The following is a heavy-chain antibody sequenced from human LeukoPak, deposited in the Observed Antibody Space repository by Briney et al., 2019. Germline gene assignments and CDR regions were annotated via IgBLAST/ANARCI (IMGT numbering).Heavy chain of an antibody. J-gene: IGHJ4*02. V-gene: IGHV4-59*01. D-gene: IGHD6-13*01. CDR2: FHYSGST. CDR1: GGSIGSYY. CDR3: ARGSSWSYYFDY. Sequence: PSETLSLTCAVSGGSIGSYYWSWIRQPPGKGLEWIGYFHYSGSTNYSPSLKSRVTISIDTSKNQFSLKVSSVTAADTAVYYCARGSSWSYYFDYWGQGTLVTVSS.